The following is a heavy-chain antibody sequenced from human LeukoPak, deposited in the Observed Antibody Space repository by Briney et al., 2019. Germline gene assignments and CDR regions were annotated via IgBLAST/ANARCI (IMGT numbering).Heavy chain of an antibody. Sequence: GGSLRLSCAASGFTFSSYWMSWVRQAPGKGLEWVANIKQDGSEKYYVDSVKGRFTISRDNAKNSLYLQMNSLRAEDTAVYYCARARYYESSGYFNRFDYWGQGTLVTVSS. CDR2: IKQDGSEK. D-gene: IGHD3-22*01. V-gene: IGHV3-7*01. CDR3: ARARYYESSGYFNRFDY. J-gene: IGHJ4*02. CDR1: GFTFSSYW.